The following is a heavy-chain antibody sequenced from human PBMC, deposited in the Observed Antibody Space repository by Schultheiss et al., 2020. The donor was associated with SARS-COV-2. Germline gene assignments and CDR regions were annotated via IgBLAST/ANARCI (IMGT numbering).Heavy chain of an antibody. CDR1: GFTVSSNY. V-gene: IGHV3-7*01. D-gene: IGHD1-1*01. CDR3: ARWRVSRGLTTRHYFDY. Sequence: GESLKISCAASGFTVSSNYMSWVRQAPGKGLEWVANIKQDGSEKYYVDSVKGRFTISRDNAKNSLYLQMNSLRAEDTAVYYCARWRVSRGLTTRHYFDYWGQGTLVTVSS. J-gene: IGHJ4*02. CDR2: IKQDGSEK.